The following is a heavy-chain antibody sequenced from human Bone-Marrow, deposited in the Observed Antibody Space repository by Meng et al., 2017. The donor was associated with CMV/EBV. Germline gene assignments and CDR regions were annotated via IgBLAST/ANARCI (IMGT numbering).Heavy chain of an antibody. J-gene: IGHJ5*02. CDR2: VNSDGSST. V-gene: IGHV3-74*01. Sequence: LSCAASGFTFSNNWRHWVRQVPGKGLVWVSRVNSDGSSTSYADSVKGRFTISRDNAKNTLYLQMNSLTAEDAAIYYCVTDNNGHFSSWGQGALVTVSS. CDR1: GFTFSNNW. CDR3: VTDNNGHFSS. D-gene: IGHD3-22*01.